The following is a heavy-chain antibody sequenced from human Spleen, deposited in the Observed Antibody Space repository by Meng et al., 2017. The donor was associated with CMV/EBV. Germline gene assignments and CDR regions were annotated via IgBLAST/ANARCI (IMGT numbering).Heavy chain of an antibody. J-gene: IGHJ4*02. CDR3: ARGGYNYTPLDY. Sequence: GGSLRLSCAASGFTFSSYAMNWVRQAPGKGLEWVAVISYDGSNKYYADSVKGRFTISRDNSMTTLYLQMNSLRAEDTAVYYCARGGYNYTPLDYWGQGTLVTVSS. V-gene: IGHV3-30*14. CDR1: GFTFSSYA. D-gene: IGHD5-24*01. CDR2: ISYDGSNK.